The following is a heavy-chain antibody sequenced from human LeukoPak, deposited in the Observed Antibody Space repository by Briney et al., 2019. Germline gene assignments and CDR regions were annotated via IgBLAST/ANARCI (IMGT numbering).Heavy chain of an antibody. D-gene: IGHD5-18*01. V-gene: IGHV3-21*01. CDR1: GFTFSSYS. J-gene: IGHJ6*02. Sequence: PGGSLRLSCAASGFTFSSYSMNWVRQAPGKGLEWVSAISRSSSDIYYADSVKGRFTVSRDSAKNSLYLQMNSLRAEDTAVYYCARDLSYGTRRFYGMDVWGQGTTVTVSS. CDR2: ISRSSSDI. CDR3: ARDLSYGTRRFYGMDV.